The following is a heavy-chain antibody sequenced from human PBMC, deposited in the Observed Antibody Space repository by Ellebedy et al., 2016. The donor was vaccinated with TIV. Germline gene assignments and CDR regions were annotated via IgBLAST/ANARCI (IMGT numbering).Heavy chain of an antibody. V-gene: IGHV3-30-3*01. D-gene: IGHD1-26*01. CDR3: AREGGTSGFAGYFDL. Sequence: PGGSLRLSCVASGDTFNNDIIHRVRQAPGKGLEWVTAISHVDNSTYYIDSVKGRFSMSRDNSNMASYLQMDSLTSEDTAVYYCAREGGTSGFAGYFDLWGRGTLVTVSS. J-gene: IGHJ2*01. CDR2: ISHVDNST. CDR1: GDTFNNDI.